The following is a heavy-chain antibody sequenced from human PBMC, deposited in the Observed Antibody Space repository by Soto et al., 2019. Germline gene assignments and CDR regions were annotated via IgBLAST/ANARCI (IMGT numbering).Heavy chain of an antibody. V-gene: IGHV1-18*01. D-gene: IGHD3-16*01. J-gene: IGHJ6*02. CDR2: ISPYTGNT. CDR3: VMVDNYVTPTPQDV. CDR1: GYTFTNYG. Sequence: EASVKVSCKASGYTFTNYGIAWVRQAPGQGLEWMGWISPYTGNTHSATKIQGRLTMTTDTSTSTAYMDLGSLTSDDTAVYYCVMVDNYVTPTPQDVWGQGTTVTVSS.